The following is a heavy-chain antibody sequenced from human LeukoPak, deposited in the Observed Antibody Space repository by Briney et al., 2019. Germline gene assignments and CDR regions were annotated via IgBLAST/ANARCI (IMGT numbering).Heavy chain of an antibody. J-gene: IGHJ4*02. V-gene: IGHV3-30*04. Sequence: GGSLRLSCAASGFTFSSYAMHWVRQAPGKGLEWVAVISYDGSNKYYADSVKGRFTISRDNSKNTLYLQMNSLRAEDTAVYYCARDRGNGGYSYGYAPLDYWGQGTLVTVSS. D-gene: IGHD5-18*01. CDR3: ARDRGNGGYSYGYAPLDY. CDR1: GFTFSSYA. CDR2: ISYDGSNK.